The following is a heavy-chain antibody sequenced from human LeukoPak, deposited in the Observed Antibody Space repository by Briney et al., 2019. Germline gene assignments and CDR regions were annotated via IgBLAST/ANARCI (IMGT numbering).Heavy chain of an antibody. CDR2: ISSSSSYI. V-gene: IGHV3-21*01. CDR1: GFTFSSYS. D-gene: IGHD3-10*01. J-gene: IGHJ6*02. Sequence: PGGSLRLSCAASGFTFSSYSMNWVRQAPGKGLEWVSSISSSSSYIYYADSVKGRFTISRDNAKNSLYLQMNSLRAADTAVYYCARGSSDLGGSGSYTPRSYYYYGMDVWGQGTTVTVSS. CDR3: ARGSSDLGGSGSYTPRSYYYYGMDV.